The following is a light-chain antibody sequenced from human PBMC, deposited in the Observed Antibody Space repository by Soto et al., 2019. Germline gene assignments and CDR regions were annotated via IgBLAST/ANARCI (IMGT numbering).Light chain of an antibody. CDR1: QSISSW. Sequence: DIQMTQSPSTLSASVGDRVTITCRASQSISSWLAWYQQKPGKAPNLLIYKASSLESGVPSRFSRSGSGTEFTLDFSSLQPDDFATYYCQQYNSYPLTFGGGTKVEIK. J-gene: IGKJ4*01. CDR2: KAS. CDR3: QQYNSYPLT. V-gene: IGKV1-5*03.